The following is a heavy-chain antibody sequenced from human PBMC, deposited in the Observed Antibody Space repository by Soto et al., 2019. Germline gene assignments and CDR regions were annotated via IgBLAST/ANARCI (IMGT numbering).Heavy chain of an antibody. CDR2: IYWDDDK. CDR1: GFSLSTSGVG. V-gene: IGHV2-5*02. Sequence: QITLKESGPPLVKPTQTLTLTCTFSGFSLSTSGVGVGWIRQPPGKALEWLALIYWDDDKRYSPSLKSRLTIPKDTSKNQVVLTTTNMNPVDTATYYCAPRRRGSYFDYWGQGTLVTVSS. D-gene: IGHD3-16*01. J-gene: IGHJ4*02. CDR3: APRRRGSYFDY.